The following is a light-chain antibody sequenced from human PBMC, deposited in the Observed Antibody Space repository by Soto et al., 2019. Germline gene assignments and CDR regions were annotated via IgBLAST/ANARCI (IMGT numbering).Light chain of an antibody. CDR3: KQSYSSPFT. Sequence: DIQMTQAPSSPSASVGDRVTITCRASQPIDTSLKWYQQKPGNAPRLLIYAASSLQSGVPLRFNGSGSGKDLTIPISSLQPEDFATYYCKQSYSSPFTFGHGTTVDIK. CDR2: AAS. J-gene: IGKJ3*01. CDR1: QPIDTS. V-gene: IGKV1-39*01.